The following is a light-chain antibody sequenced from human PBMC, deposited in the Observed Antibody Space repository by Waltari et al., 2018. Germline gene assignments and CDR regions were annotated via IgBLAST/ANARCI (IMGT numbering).Light chain of an antibody. CDR2: EVS. V-gene: IGLV2-23*02. CDR1: SSDVGSYNL. CDR3: CSYAGSSTLWV. Sequence: QSALTQPASVSGSPGQSITISCTGTSSDVGSYNLVSWYQQHPGKAPKRMIYEVSKRPPGVSDLFSGSKCGNTATLTISGLQAEDEADYYCCSYAGSSTLWVFGGGTKLTVL. J-gene: IGLJ3*02.